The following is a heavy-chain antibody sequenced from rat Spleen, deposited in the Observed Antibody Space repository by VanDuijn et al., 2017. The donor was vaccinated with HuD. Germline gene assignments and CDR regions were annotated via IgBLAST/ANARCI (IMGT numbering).Heavy chain of an antibody. CDR2: ISPGSDNT. V-gene: IGHV5S13*01. D-gene: IGHD1-1*01. Sequence: EVQLVESGGGLVQPGRSLKLSCVASGFTFSNYGMAWVRQTPTKGLEWVASISPGSDNTYYRDSVKGRFTFSRDNAKSTLYLQMDSLRSEDTAIYYCARRRRDWFYFDYWGQGVMVTVSS. J-gene: IGHJ2*01. CDR1: GFTFSNYG. CDR3: ARRRRDWFYFDY.